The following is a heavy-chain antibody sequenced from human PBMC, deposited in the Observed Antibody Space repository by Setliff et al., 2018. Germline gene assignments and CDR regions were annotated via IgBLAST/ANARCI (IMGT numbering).Heavy chain of an antibody. CDR2: MNPNSGNT. Sequence: ASVKVSCKASGYTFTSYDINWMRQASGQGLEWMGWMNPNSGNTSYAQKFQGRVTMTRDTSTSTVYMELSSLRSEDTAVYYCAKSGDYSNRGHFDCWGQGTLVTVSS. V-gene: IGHV1-8*02. D-gene: IGHD4-4*01. CDR1: GYTFTSYD. J-gene: IGHJ4*02. CDR3: AKSGDYSNRGHFDC.